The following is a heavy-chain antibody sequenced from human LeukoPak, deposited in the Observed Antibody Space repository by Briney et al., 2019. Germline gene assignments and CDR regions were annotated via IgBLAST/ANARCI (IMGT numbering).Heavy chain of an antibody. V-gene: IGHV4-4*07. CDR1: GGSISSYY. Sequence: PSETLSLTCTVSGGSISSYYWSWIRQPAGKGLEWIGRIYTSGSTNYNPSLKNRVTMSVDTSKNQFSLKLSSVTAADTAVYYCARDRIVVVPAAYNWFDPWGQGTLVTVSS. J-gene: IGHJ5*02. CDR3: ARDRIVVVPAAYNWFDP. D-gene: IGHD2-2*01. CDR2: IYTSGST.